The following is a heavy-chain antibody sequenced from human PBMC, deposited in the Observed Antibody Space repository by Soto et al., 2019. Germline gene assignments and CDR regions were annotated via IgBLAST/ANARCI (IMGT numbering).Heavy chain of an antibody. D-gene: IGHD2-8*01. CDR2: ISYDGSNK. CDR1: GFTFSSYG. Sequence: QVQLVESGGGVVQPGRSLRLSCAASGFTFSSYGMHWVRQAPGKGLEWVAVISYDGSNKYYADYVKGRFTISRDNSKNTVYLKVNSLRAEDPDVYYCAKVGGMVSALDVWVQGTPVIVTS. J-gene: IGHJ4*02. V-gene: IGHV3-30*18. CDR3: AKVGGMVSALDV.